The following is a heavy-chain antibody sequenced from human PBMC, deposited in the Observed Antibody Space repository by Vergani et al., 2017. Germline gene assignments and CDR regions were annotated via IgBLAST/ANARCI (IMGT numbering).Heavy chain of an antibody. D-gene: IGHD3-22*01. CDR3: ARRXFPYDSSGRNWFDP. CDR2: IYPGDSDT. Sequence: EVQLVQSGAEVKKPGESVKISCKGSGYSFTSYWIGWVRQMPGKGLEWMGIIYPGDSDTRYSPSFQGQVTISADKSISTAYLQWSSLKASDTAMYYCARRXFPYDSSGRNWFDPWGQGTLVTVSS. J-gene: IGHJ5*02. V-gene: IGHV5-51*01. CDR1: GYSFTSYW.